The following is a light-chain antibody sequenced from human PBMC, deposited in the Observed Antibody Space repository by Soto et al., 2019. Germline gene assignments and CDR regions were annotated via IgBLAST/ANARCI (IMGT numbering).Light chain of an antibody. J-gene: IGKJ1*01. CDR1: QDISNY. CDR2: DAS. V-gene: IGKV1-33*01. Sequence: DIQMTQSPSSLSASVGDTVTITCQESQDISNYLNWYQQKPGKAPKLLIYDASNLETGVPSRFSGSGSGTDFTFTISSLQPEDIATYYCQQYDNLPRTFGQGTKVEIK. CDR3: QQYDNLPRT.